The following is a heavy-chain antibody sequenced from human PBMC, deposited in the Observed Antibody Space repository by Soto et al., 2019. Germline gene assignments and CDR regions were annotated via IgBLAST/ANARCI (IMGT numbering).Heavy chain of an antibody. D-gene: IGHD3-10*02. V-gene: IGHV4-31*03. J-gene: IGHJ4*02. CDR1: GGSISSGGYY. CDR3: ARGWSGSYQIDY. CDR2: IYYSGST. Sequence: SETLSLTCTVSGGSISSGGYYWSWIRQHPGKGLEWIGYIYYSGSTYYNPSLKSRVTISVDTSKNQFSLKLSSVTAADTAVYYCARGWSGSYQIDYWGQGTLVTVSS.